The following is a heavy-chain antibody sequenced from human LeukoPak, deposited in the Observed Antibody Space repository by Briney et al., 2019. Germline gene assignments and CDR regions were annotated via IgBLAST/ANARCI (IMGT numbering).Heavy chain of an antibody. V-gene: IGHV4-61*02. Sequence: SETLSLTCTVSGGSISSGSYYWSWIRQPAGKGLEWIGRIYTSGSTDYNPSLKSRVTMSVDTSKNQFSLKLSSVTAADTAVYYCARDSGSYHDYVWGSYRSWYFDYWGQGTLVTVSS. CDR2: IYTSGST. CDR3: ARDSGSYHDYVWGSYRSWYFDY. D-gene: IGHD3-16*02. J-gene: IGHJ4*02. CDR1: GGSISSGSYY.